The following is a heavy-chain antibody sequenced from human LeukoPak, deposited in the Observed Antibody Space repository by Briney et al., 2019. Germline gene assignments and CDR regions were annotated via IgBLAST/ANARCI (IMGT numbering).Heavy chain of an antibody. CDR2: ISGSGGTS. V-gene: IGHV3-23*01. Sequence: GGSLRLSCAASGFTFSNFAMSWVRQAPGKGLEWVSSISGSGGTSYYADSVKGRFTISRDTSKNTLYLQMNSLRVEDTAVYYCAKDHSTLGFDYWGQGTLVTVSS. D-gene: IGHD2-2*01. CDR1: GFTFSNFA. CDR3: AKDHSTLGFDY. J-gene: IGHJ4*02.